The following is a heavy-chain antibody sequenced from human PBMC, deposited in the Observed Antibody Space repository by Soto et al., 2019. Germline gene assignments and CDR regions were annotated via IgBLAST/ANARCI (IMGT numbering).Heavy chain of an antibody. V-gene: IGHV3-30*18. J-gene: IGHJ4*02. CDR3: AKEAVGATPDY. Sequence: QVQLVESGGGVVQPGRSLRLSCAASGFTFSSYGMHWVRQAPGKGLEWVAVISYDGSDKYYADSVKGRFTISRDNSKNTLYLQMNSLRAEDTAVVYCAKEAVGATPDYWGQGTLVTVSS. CDR1: GFTFSSYG. CDR2: ISYDGSDK. D-gene: IGHD1-26*01.